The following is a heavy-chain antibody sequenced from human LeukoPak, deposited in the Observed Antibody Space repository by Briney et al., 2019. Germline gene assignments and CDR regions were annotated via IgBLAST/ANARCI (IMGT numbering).Heavy chain of an antibody. CDR1: GFTFKNYN. Sequence: SGGSLRLSCAASGFTFKNYNMNWVRQAPGKGLEWVSSITSTSIYKYYADSVKGRFTISRDNAKNSLYLQMNSLRAEDTAVYYCARERLSSSGWNWGQGTLVTVSS. V-gene: IGHV3-21*01. J-gene: IGHJ4*02. CDR3: ARERLSSSGWN. D-gene: IGHD6-19*01. CDR2: ITSTSIYK.